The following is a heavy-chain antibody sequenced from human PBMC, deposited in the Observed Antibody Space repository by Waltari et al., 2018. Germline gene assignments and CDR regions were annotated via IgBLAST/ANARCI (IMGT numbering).Heavy chain of an antibody. Sequence: QVQLVQSGAEVKKPGASVRVSCKASGYDFTGYSMTWVRQAPGQGLEWMVRINPNSGGTNYAQKFQGRVTMTRDTSISTAYMELRRLRSDDTAVYYCATPGYSSGWPVYWGQGTLVTVSS. D-gene: IGHD6-19*01. CDR3: ATPGYSSGWPVY. CDR1: GYDFTGYS. CDR2: INPNSGGT. J-gene: IGHJ4*02. V-gene: IGHV1-2*06.